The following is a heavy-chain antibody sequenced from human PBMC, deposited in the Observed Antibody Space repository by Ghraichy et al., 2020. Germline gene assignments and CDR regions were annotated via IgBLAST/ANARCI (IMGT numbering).Heavy chain of an antibody. CDR2: INNDGSST. J-gene: IGHJ4*02. V-gene: IGHV3-74*01. D-gene: IGHD1/OR15-1a*01. CDR3: ARDQDVRGPTIDY. Sequence: GESLNISCAASGFTFSSYWMQWVRQAPGKGLVWVSRINNDGSSTTYADSVRGRFTISRDNAKNTLYLQMNSLRAEDTAVYYCARDQDVRGPTIDYWGQGALVTVSS. CDR1: GFTFSSYW.